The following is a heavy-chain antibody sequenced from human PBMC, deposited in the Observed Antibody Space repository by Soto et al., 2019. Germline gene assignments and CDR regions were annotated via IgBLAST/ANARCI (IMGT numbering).Heavy chain of an antibody. V-gene: IGHV4-59*08. D-gene: IGHD3-16*01. CDR3: ARQTGGSYFYMDV. J-gene: IGHJ6*03. CDR2: FFSAGSA. CDR1: GVSINSYF. Sequence: QVQLQESGPGLVKPSETLSLTCTVGGVSINSYFWSWIRQPPGKGLEWIGYFFSAGSANYNPSLKSRVTMSVDTYKNQFSLKLNSVTAADTAVYYCARQTGGSYFYMDVWGSGTTVTVSS.